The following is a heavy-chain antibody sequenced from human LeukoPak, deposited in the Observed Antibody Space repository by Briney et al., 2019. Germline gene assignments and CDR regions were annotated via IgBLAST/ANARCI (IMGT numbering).Heavy chain of an antibody. V-gene: IGHV1-8*01. J-gene: IGHJ5*02. CDR2: MNPNSGNT. Sequence: ASVKVSCKASGYTFTSYDINWVRQATGQGLEWMGWMNPNSGNTGYAQKFQGRVTMTRNTSMSTAYMELSSLRSEDTAVYYCARGGDCSSTSCYYNWFDPWGQGTLVTVSS. CDR3: ARGGDCSSTSCYYNWFDP. CDR1: GYTFTSYD. D-gene: IGHD2-2*01.